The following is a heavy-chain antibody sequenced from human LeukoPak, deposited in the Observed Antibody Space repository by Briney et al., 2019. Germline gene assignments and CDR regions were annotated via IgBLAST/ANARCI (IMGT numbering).Heavy chain of an antibody. CDR3: AREEGVLLWFGEYYFDY. V-gene: IGHV3-7*01. Sequence: GGSLRLSCAASGFTFSSYWMSWVRQAPGKGLEWVANIKQDGSEKYYVDSVKGRSTISRDNAKNSLYLQMNSLRAEDTAVYYCAREEGVLLWFGEYYFDYWGQGTLVTVSS. CDR2: IKQDGSEK. D-gene: IGHD3-10*01. CDR1: GFTFSSYW. J-gene: IGHJ4*02.